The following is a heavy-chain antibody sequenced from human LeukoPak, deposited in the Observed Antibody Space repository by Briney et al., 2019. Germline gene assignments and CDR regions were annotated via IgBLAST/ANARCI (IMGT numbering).Heavy chain of an antibody. CDR2: ISSSGRTI. J-gene: IGHJ6*03. D-gene: IGHD5-18*01. Sequence: PGGSLRLSCAPSGITFSNYSMNWVRQAPGKGLEWVSYISSSGRTIYYADSVKGRFTISRDNAKNSLYLQMNSLRAEDTAVYYCTRGSGYSYGYRPPFYCYMDVWGKGTTVTVSS. CDR1: GITFSNYS. V-gene: IGHV3-48*01. CDR3: TRGSGYSYGYRPPFYCYMDV.